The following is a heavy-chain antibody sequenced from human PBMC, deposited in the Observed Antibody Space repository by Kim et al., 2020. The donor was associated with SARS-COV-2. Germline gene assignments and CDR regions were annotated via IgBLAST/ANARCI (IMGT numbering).Heavy chain of an antibody. D-gene: IGHD1-1*01. V-gene: IGHV4-34*01. CDR3: ARAKLERRGAFDI. J-gene: IGHJ3*02. Sequence: SETLSLTCAVYGGSFSGYYWSWIRQPPGKGLEWIGEINHSGSTNYNPSLKSRVTISVDTSKNQFSLKLSSVTAADTAVYYCARAKLERRGAFDIWGQGT. CDR2: INHSGST. CDR1: GGSFSGYY.